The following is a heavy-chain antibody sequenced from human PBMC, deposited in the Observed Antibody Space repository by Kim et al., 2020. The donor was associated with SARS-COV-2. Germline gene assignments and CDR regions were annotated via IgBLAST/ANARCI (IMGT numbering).Heavy chain of an antibody. Sequence: GGSLRLSCAASGFTFSSYWMSWVRQAPGKGLEWVANIKQDGSDKYYVDSVKGRFTISRDNAKNSLYLQMNSLRAEDTAVYYCARDGAAAGPIVEYFDYWGQGTLVTVSS. CDR1: GFTFSSYW. J-gene: IGHJ4*02. CDR3: ARDGAAAGPIVEYFDY. D-gene: IGHD6-13*01. CDR2: IKQDGSDK. V-gene: IGHV3-7*03.